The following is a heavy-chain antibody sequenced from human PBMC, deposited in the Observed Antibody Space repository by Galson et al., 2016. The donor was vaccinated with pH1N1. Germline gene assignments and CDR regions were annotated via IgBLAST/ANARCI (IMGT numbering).Heavy chain of an antibody. CDR2: IIAIFGVP. CDR3: AASETYKPSSYDY. D-gene: IGHD3-10*01. V-gene: IGHV1-69*10. CDR1: GGIFNKYA. J-gene: IGHJ4*02. Sequence: SVKVSCKASGGIFNKYAISWVRQAPGQGLEWVGDIIAIFGVPNYAQKFQGRVTISADKSTNTAYMELSSLKSDDTAVYYCAASETYKPSSYDYWGLRTLVTVSS.